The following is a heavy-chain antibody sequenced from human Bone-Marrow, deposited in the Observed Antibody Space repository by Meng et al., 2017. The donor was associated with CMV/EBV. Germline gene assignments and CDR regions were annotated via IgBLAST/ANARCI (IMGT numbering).Heavy chain of an antibody. CDR1: GFTFSSYD. CDR2: IGTAGDT. V-gene: IGHV3-13*03. D-gene: IGHD2-2*02. CDR3: ASESYIVVVPAAIPVGDKYNWFDP. J-gene: IGHJ5*02. Sequence: GESLKISCAACGFTFSSYDMHWVRQATGKGLEWVSAIGTAGDTYYPGSVKGQFTISRENAKNSLYLQMNSLRAEDTAVYYCASESYIVVVPAAIPVGDKYNWFDPWGQGTLVTVSS.